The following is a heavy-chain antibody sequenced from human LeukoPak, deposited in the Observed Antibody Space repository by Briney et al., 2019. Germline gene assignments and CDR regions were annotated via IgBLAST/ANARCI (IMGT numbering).Heavy chain of an antibody. Sequence: SETLSLTCTASGGSISSHYWSWIRQPPGKGLEWIGYIYYSGSTNYNPSLKSRVTISVDTSKNQFSLKLSSVTAADTAVYYCARVRAVVVPAAIPMEAYYYYYMDVWGKGTTVTVSS. D-gene: IGHD2-2*02. J-gene: IGHJ6*03. V-gene: IGHV4-59*11. CDR2: IYYSGST. CDR3: ARVRAVVVPAAIPMEAYYYYYMDV. CDR1: GGSISSHY.